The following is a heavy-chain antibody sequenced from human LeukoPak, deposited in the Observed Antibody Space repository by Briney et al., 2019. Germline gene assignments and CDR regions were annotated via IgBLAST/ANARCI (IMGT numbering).Heavy chain of an antibody. V-gene: IGHV1-46*01. D-gene: IGHD3-22*01. J-gene: IGHJ4*02. CDR3: ARAGDYYDSSGYYSY. CDR1: GYTFTSYY. CDR2: INPSGGST. Sequence: ASVKVSCKASGYTFTSYYMHWVRQAPGQGLEWMGIINPSGGSTSYAQKFQGRVTMTRDTSISTAYMELSRLRSDDTAVYYCARAGDYYDSSGYYSYWGQGTLVTVSS.